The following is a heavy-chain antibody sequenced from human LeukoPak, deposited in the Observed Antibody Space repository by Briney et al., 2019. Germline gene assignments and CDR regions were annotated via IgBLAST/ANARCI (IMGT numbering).Heavy chain of an antibody. V-gene: IGHV3-30*04. CDR2: MSYNGRNI. CDR3: ARAHSSGWKAFDY. Sequence: PGGSLRLSCAASGVAFSAYDMHWVRQAPGKGPEWVAVMSYNGRNIYYADSVKGRFTISRDNSRNTLYLQMNSLRPEDTAVFYCARAHSSGWKAFDYWGQGTLVTVSS. CDR1: GVAFSAYD. D-gene: IGHD6-19*01. J-gene: IGHJ4*02.